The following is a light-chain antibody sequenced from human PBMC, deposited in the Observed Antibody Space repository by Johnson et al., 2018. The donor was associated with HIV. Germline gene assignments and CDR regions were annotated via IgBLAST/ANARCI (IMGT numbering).Light chain of an antibody. V-gene: IGLV1-51*01. CDR1: SSNIGNNY. CDR3: GTWDSSLSAAYV. J-gene: IGLJ1*01. Sequence: QLVLTQPPSVSAAPGQKVTISCSGSSSNIGNNYVSWYQQLPGTAPKLLIYDNNKRPSGIPDRFSGSKSGTSATLGITGHQTGDEADYYCGTWDSSLSAAYVFGTGTKVTVL. CDR2: DNN.